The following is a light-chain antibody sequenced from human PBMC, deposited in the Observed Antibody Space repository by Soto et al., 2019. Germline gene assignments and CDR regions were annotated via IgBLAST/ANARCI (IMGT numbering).Light chain of an antibody. Sequence: IAMTQSPNTLSVSPGERATLSCRATQSVRSNLAWYQQKPGQSTRLLIYGASTRATGIPARFSGSGSGTKFTLTISSLQSEDCAVYYCQQYNNWPAAWTFGQGTKV. CDR1: QSVRSN. J-gene: IGKJ1*01. CDR3: QQYNNWPAAWT. V-gene: IGKV3-15*01. CDR2: GAS.